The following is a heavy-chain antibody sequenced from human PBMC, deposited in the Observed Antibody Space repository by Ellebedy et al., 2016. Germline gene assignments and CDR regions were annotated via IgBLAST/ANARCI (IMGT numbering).Heavy chain of an antibody. Sequence: ASVKVSCKASGYTFTSYPMHWVRQVPGQRLEWMGWINAGNGNTKYSQNFQGRVTFIRDTSASTAYMELSSLRSEDTAVYYCAREVVAAAGIQPNFDYWGQGTLVTVSS. J-gene: IGHJ4*02. D-gene: IGHD6-13*01. V-gene: IGHV1-3*01. CDR3: AREVVAAAGIQPNFDY. CDR2: INAGNGNT. CDR1: GYTFTSYP.